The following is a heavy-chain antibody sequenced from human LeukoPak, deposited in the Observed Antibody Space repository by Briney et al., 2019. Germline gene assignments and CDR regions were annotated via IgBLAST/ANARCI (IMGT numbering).Heavy chain of an antibody. Sequence: PSETLSLTCTVSGGSISSYYWSWIRQPPGKGLEWIGYIIYRGSTNYNPSLKSRVTISVDTSKNQFSLKLSSVTAADTAVYYCAIGPPDCSGGSCYLDYWGQGTLVTVSS. CDR1: GGSISSYY. V-gene: IGHV4-59*01. CDR3: AIGPPDCSGGSCYLDY. D-gene: IGHD2-15*01. CDR2: IIYRGST. J-gene: IGHJ4*02.